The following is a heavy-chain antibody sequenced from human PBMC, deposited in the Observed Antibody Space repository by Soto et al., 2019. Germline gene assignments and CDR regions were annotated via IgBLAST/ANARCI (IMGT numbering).Heavy chain of an antibody. V-gene: IGHV6-1*01. D-gene: IGHD1-7*01. CDR2: TYYRSRWYN. J-gene: IGHJ6*03. CDR1: GDSVSSNSAA. Sequence: PSQNLSLTCAISGDSVSSNSAAWNWIRLSPSRGLEWLARTYYRSRWYNDYAVFVRSRITVNPDTSKNQFSLQLTSVTPEDTAVYYCAGTTSHQWYYMDVWGKGTTVTVPS. CDR3: AGTTSHQWYYMDV.